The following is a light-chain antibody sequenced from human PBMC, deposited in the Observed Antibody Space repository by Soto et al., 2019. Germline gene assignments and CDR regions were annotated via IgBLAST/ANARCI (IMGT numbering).Light chain of an antibody. CDR1: SSDVGGYNY. CDR3: SSYTSSSTLV. J-gene: IGLJ1*01. CDR2: DVS. Sequence: QSVLTQPASVSGSPGQSITISCPGTSSDVGGYNYVSWYQQHPGKAPKLMIYDVSNRPSGVSNRFSGSKSGNTASLTISGLQAEDEADYYCSSYTSSSTLVFGTGTKLTVL. V-gene: IGLV2-14*01.